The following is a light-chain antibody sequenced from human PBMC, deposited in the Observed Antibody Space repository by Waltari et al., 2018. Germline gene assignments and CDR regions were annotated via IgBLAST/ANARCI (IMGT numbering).Light chain of an antibody. CDR2: DNS. V-gene: IGLV1-51*01. J-gene: IGLJ2*01. Sequence: QSVLTQPPSVSATPGQKVTISCSGSSSNIGNNYVSWYQHLPGTAPKLLIYDNSKRPSGTPDRFSGSKSGTSATLGITGLQTGDEADYYCATWDSSLSAGVVFGGGTKLIVL. CDR1: SSNIGNNY. CDR3: ATWDSSLSAGVV.